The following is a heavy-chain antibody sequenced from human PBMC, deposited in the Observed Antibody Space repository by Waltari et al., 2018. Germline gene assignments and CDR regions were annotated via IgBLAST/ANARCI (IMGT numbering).Heavy chain of an antibody. CDR3: AIETPSAYFDY. V-gene: IGHV1-69*12. CDR1: GGTFSSYA. CDR2: VSPILGTA. J-gene: IGHJ4*02. Sequence: QVQLVQYGAEVKKPGSSVKVSCKAYGGTFSSYAISWVRQAPGQGLGWVGGVSPILGTAKDAQKFQGRVTITAYESTSRAYMELSSLGSEDTSVYYCAIETPSAYFDYWGQGTLVTVSS.